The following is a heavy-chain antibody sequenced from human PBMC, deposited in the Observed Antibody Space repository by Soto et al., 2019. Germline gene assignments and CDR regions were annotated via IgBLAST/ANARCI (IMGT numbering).Heavy chain of an antibody. CDR3: ARRAHFVCSSTSCQRDYYYYGMDV. J-gene: IGHJ6*02. D-gene: IGHD2-2*01. CDR2: IIPIFGTA. Sequence: ASVKVSCKASGGTFSSYAISWVRQAPGQGLEWMGGIIPIFGTANYAQKFQGRVTITADESTSTAYMELSSLRSEDTAVYYCARRAHFVCSSTSCQRDYYYYGMDVWGQGTTVTVSS. V-gene: IGHV1-69*13. CDR1: GGTFSSYA.